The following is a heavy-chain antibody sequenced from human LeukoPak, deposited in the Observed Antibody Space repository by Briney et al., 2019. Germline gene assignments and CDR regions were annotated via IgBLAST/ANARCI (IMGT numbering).Heavy chain of an antibody. CDR3: ARERYSSSWPHFDY. V-gene: IGHV4-61*02. Sequence: SETLSLTCTVSGGSISSGSYYWSWIRQPAGKGLEWIGRIYTSGSTNYNPSLKSRVTISVDTSKNQFSLKLSSVTAADTAVYYCARERYSSSWPHFDYWGQGTLVTVSP. CDR1: GGSISSGSYY. J-gene: IGHJ4*02. D-gene: IGHD6-13*01. CDR2: IYTSGST.